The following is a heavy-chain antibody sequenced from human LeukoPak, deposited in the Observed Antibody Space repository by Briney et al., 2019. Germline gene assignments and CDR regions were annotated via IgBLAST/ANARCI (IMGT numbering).Heavy chain of an antibody. D-gene: IGHD2-15*01. CDR1: GYTFTSYY. CDR2: INPSGGST. V-gene: IGHV1-46*01. J-gene: IGHJ3*02. CDR3: AREQGTDCSGGSCYGAFDI. Sequence: ASVKVSCKASGYTFTSYYMHWVRQAPGQGLEWMGIINPSGGSTSYAQKFQGRVTMTRDTSTSTVYMELSSLRSEDTAVYYCAREQGTDCSGGSCYGAFDIWGQGTMVTVSS.